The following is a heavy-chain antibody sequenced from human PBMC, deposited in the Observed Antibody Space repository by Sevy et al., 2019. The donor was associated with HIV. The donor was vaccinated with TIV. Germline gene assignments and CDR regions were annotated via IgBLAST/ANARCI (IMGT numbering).Heavy chain of an antibody. J-gene: IGHJ6*03. D-gene: IGHD1-7*01. Sequence: GGSLRLSCAASGFSFSTYGMHWVRQVPGKGLEWVAFIRHDGGNRYYVDSVKGQFTISRDNSKNTLYLQMNSLRPEDTAIYHCAKDPRVTISGTTNYYYYMDGWGKGTTVTVSS. CDR1: GFSFSTYG. CDR3: AKDPRVTISGTTNYYYYMDG. CDR2: IRHDGGNR. V-gene: IGHV3-30*02.